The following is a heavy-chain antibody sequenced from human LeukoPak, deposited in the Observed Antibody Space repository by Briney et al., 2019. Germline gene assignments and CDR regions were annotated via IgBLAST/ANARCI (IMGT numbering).Heavy chain of an antibody. Sequence: SETLSLTCTVSGGYISSSSYYWGWIRQPPGKGLEWIGSIYYSGSTYYNPSLKSRVTISVDTSKNQFSLKLSSVTAADTAVYYCARRTYYYDSSGHNYFDYWGQGTLVTVSS. CDR3: ARRTYYYDSSGHNYFDY. D-gene: IGHD3-22*01. CDR2: IYYSGST. J-gene: IGHJ4*02. CDR1: GGYISSSSYY. V-gene: IGHV4-39*01.